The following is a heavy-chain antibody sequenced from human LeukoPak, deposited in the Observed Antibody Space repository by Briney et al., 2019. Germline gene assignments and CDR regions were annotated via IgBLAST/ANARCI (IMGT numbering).Heavy chain of an antibody. CDR2: ISAYNGNT. J-gene: IGHJ6*02. Sequence: ASVKVSCKASGYTFTSYGFSWVRQAPGQGLEWMGWISAYNGNTNYAQKLQGRVTMTTDTSTSTAYMELRSLRSDDTAVYCCARDQGSGWPTYYYYYYGMDVWGQGTTVTVSS. CDR3: ARDQGSGWPTYYYYYYGMDV. CDR1: GYTFTSYG. D-gene: IGHD6-19*01. V-gene: IGHV1-18*01.